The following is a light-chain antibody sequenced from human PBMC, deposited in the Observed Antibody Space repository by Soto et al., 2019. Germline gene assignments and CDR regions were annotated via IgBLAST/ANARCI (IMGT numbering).Light chain of an antibody. CDR1: QSVRSN. J-gene: IGKJ1*01. V-gene: IGKV3-15*01. Sequence: ENVMTQSPATLSLSPGERATLSCGASQSVRSNVAWYQQKPGQPPRLLIYDASTRATGIPSRFSGSGSGTEFTLTISSLKSEDFAVYYCQQYDNWPRTFGQGTKVDIK. CDR2: DAS. CDR3: QQYDNWPRT.